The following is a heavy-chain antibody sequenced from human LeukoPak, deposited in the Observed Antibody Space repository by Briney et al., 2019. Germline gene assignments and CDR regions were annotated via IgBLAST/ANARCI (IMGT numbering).Heavy chain of an antibody. Sequence: LAGGSLRLSCAASGFTVSSNYMSWVRQAPGKGLEWVSVIYSGGSTYYADSVKGRYTVSRDNAKNSLYLQMNSLRAEDTAVYYCARDTTGIAAAGTDYWGQGTLVTVSS. D-gene: IGHD6-13*01. V-gene: IGHV3-53*01. J-gene: IGHJ4*02. CDR1: GFTVSSNY. CDR3: ARDTTGIAAAGTDY. CDR2: IYSGGST.